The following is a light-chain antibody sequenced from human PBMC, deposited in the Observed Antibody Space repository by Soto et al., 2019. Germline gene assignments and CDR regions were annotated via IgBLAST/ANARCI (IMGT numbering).Light chain of an antibody. V-gene: IGKV1-9*01. CDR2: ASS. J-gene: IGKJ5*01. CDR3: QQLNTFPVT. CDR1: QGISSY. Sequence: DIRLTQSPSFLSASVGDRVTITCRASQGISSYLAWYQQTPGKAPKLLIYASSILQSGVPSRFSGSGSGTEFTLTIDSLQPEDFATYYCQQLNTFPVTFGQGTRLAI.